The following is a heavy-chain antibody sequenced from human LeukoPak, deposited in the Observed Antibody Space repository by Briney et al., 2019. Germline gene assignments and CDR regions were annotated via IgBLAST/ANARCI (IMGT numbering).Heavy chain of an antibody. CDR2: ISGSGGST. Sequence: PGGSLRLSCAASGFTFSSYAMSWVRQAPGKGLEWVSAISGSGGSTYYADSVKGRFTISRDNSKNTLYLQMNSLGAEDTAVYYCANRYGSGSYPFDYWGQGTLVTVSS. CDR1: GFTFSSYA. D-gene: IGHD3-10*01. J-gene: IGHJ4*02. V-gene: IGHV3-23*01. CDR3: ANRYGSGSYPFDY.